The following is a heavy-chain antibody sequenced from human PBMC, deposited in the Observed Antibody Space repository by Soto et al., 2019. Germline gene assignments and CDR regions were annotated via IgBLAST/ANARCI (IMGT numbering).Heavy chain of an antibody. CDR2: INHSGST. D-gene: IGHD6-13*01. Sequence: QVQLQQWGAGLLKPSETLSLTCAVYGGSFSGYYWSWIRQPPGKGLEWIGEINHSGSTNYNPSLKSRVTIXXDXSXXQFSLKLSSVTAADTAVYYCARDTRGRIAAAGMDVWGQGTTVTVSS. CDR3: ARDTRGRIAAAGMDV. J-gene: IGHJ6*02. V-gene: IGHV4-34*01. CDR1: GGSFSGYY.